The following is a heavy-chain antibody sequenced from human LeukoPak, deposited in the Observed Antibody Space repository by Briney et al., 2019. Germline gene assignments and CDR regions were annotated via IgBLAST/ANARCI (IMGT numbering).Heavy chain of an antibody. V-gene: IGHV1-3*01. CDR2: INAGNGNT. D-gene: IGHD6-13*01. J-gene: IGHJ4*02. CDR1: GYTFTSYA. CDR3: ARGPPREQQLVLGY. Sequence: GASVRVSCKASGYTFTSYAMHWVRQAPGQRLEWMGWINAGNGNTKYSQKFQGRVTITRDTSASTAYMELSSLRSEDTAVYYCARGPPREQQLVLGYWGQGTLVTVSS.